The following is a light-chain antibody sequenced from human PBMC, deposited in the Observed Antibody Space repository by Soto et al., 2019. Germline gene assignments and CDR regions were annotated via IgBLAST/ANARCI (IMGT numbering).Light chain of an antibody. CDR2: WAS. V-gene: IGKV4-1*01. CDR3: QQYYSTPLS. Sequence: DIVMTQSPDSLAVSLGERATINCKSSQSVLYSSNSKNYLAWYQQKAGQPPKLLIYWASTRESGVPDRFSGSGSGTDFTLTISSLQAEDVALYYCQQYYSTPLSFGGGTKVEI. J-gene: IGKJ4*01. CDR1: QSVLYSSNSKNY.